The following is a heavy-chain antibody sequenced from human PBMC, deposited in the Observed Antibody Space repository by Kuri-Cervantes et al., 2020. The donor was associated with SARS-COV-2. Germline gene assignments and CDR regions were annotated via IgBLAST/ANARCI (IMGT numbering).Heavy chain of an antibody. CDR3: ARGGNPAWNMEV. CDR2: IGTAGDT. V-gene: IGHV3-13*03. D-gene: IGHD4-23*01. J-gene: IGHJ6*03. CDR1: GFTFSSYD. Sequence: GESLKISCAACGFTFSSYDMHWVRQATGKGLEWVSAIGTAGDTYYPGSVKGQFTISRENANNSLYLQMNSLRAGDTAVYYCARGGNPAWNMEVWGKGTTVTVSS.